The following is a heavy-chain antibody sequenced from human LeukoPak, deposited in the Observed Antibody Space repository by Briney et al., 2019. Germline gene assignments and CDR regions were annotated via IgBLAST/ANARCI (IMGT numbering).Heavy chain of an antibody. CDR2: ISGNGGST. Sequence: GGSLRLSCAASGFSFRSYAMSWVRQAPGKGLEWASAISGNGGSTFYADSVKGRFTISRDNSKNTLYLQMNSLRAEDTAVYYCARRITMIWFDYWGQGTLVTVSS. V-gene: IGHV3-23*01. CDR3: ARRITMIWFDY. D-gene: IGHD3-22*01. CDR1: GFSFRSYA. J-gene: IGHJ4*02.